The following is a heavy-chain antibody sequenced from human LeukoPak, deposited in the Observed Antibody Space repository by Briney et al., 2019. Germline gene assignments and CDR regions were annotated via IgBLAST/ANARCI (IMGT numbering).Heavy chain of an antibody. CDR1: GFTVSSNY. J-gene: IGHJ4*02. Sequence: GGSLRLSCAASGFTVSSNYMSWVRQAPGKGLEWVSVIYSGGSTYYADSVKGRFTISRDNSKNTLYLQMNSLRAEDTAVYYCALYYYDSSGYLVNYWGQGTLVTVSS. CDR2: IYSGGST. V-gene: IGHV3-53*01. CDR3: ALYYYDSSGYLVNY. D-gene: IGHD3-22*01.